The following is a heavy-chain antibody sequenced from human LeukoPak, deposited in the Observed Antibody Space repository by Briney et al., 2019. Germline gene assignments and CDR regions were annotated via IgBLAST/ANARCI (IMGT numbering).Heavy chain of an antibody. CDR1: GYSMSSGYY. CDR3: ARGLIPHAFDI. V-gene: IGHV4-38-2*01. CDR2: INHSGST. Sequence: SETLSLTCVVSGYSMSSGYYWGWIRQPPGKGLEWIGEINHSGSTNYNPSLKSRVTISVDTSKNQFSLKLSSVTAADTAVYYCARGLIPHAFDIWGQGTMVTVSS. D-gene: IGHD2-21*01. J-gene: IGHJ3*02.